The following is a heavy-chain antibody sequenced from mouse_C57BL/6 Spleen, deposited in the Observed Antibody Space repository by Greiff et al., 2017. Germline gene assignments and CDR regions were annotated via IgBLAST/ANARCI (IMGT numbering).Heavy chain of an antibody. J-gene: IGHJ2*01. CDR2: ISPRDGST. CDR3: ARWDDYDAGDY. V-gene: IGHV1-85*01. D-gene: IGHD2-4*01. Sequence: VQLQESGPELVKPGASVKLSCKASGYTFTSYDINWVKQRPGQGLEWIGWISPRDGSTQYNEKFKGKATLTVYTSSSTAYMELHSLTSEDSAVYFCARWDDYDAGDYWGQGTTLTVSS. CDR1: GYTFTSYD.